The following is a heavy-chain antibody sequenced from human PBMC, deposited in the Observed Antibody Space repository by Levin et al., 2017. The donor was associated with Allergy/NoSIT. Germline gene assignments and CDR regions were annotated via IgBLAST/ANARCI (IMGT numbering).Heavy chain of an antibody. D-gene: IGHD5/OR15-5a*01. CDR3: AKATGLTREVSYFDY. J-gene: IGHJ4*02. CDR2: ISWNSGSI. CDR1: GFTFDDYA. Sequence: GGSLRLSCAASGFTFDDYAMHWVRQAPGKGLEWVSGISWNSGSIGYADSVKGRFTISRDNAKNSLYLQMNSLRAEDTALYYCAKATGLTREVSYFDYWGQGTLVTVSS. V-gene: IGHV3-9*01.